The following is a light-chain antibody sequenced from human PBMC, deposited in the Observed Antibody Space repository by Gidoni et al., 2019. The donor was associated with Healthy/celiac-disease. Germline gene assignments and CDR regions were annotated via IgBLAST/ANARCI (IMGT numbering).Light chain of an antibody. CDR3: QQYNSPPWT. CDR2: DAS. Sequence: DIQMTQSPSTLSASVGDRVTITCRASQSISSWLAWYQQKPGKAPKLLIYDASSLESGVPSRFSGSGSGTEFTLTISSLQPDDFATYYCQQYNSPPWTFGQXTKVEIK. J-gene: IGKJ1*01. CDR1: QSISSW. V-gene: IGKV1-5*01.